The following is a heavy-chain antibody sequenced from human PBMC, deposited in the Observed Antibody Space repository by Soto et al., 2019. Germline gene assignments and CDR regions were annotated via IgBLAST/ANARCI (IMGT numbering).Heavy chain of an antibody. J-gene: IGHJ4*02. D-gene: IGHD4-17*01. V-gene: IGHV4-59*01. Sequence: SETLSLTCTASGGTISSYYCSWIRQPHGKGLEWIGYIYYSGSTNYNPSLKSRVTISVDLSKNRFSLRLSSVTTADTALYYCARTTAVPNTLRSRYFFDYWGQGTLVTVSS. CDR3: ARTTAVPNTLRSRYFFDY. CDR1: GGTISSYY. CDR2: IYYSGST.